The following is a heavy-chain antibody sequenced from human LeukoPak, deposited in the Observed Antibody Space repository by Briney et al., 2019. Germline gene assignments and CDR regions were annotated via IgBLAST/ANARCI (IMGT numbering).Heavy chain of an antibody. Sequence: VSVKVSCKASGYTFTGYYMHWVRQAPGQGLEWMGWINPNSGGTNYAQKFQGRVTMTRDTSISTAYMELSRLRSDDTAVYYCASTVVPAAIRFDYWGQGTLVTVSS. CDR2: INPNSGGT. D-gene: IGHD2-2*02. V-gene: IGHV1-2*02. J-gene: IGHJ4*02. CDR3: ASTVVPAAIRFDY. CDR1: GYTFTGYY.